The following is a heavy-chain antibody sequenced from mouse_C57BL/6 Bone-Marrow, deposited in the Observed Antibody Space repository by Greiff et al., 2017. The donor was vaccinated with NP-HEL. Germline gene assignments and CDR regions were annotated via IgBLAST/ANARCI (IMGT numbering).Heavy chain of an antibody. Sequence: EVHLVESGPGLVKPSQSLSLTCSVTGYSITSGYYWNWIRQFPGNKLEWMGYISYDGSNNYNPSLKNRISITRDTSKNQFFLKLNSVTTEDTATYYCARAVQLRYYFDYWGQGTTLTVSS. CDR2: ISYDGSN. D-gene: IGHD4-1*02. CDR3: ARAVQLRYYFDY. V-gene: IGHV3-6*01. J-gene: IGHJ2*01. CDR1: GYSITSGYY.